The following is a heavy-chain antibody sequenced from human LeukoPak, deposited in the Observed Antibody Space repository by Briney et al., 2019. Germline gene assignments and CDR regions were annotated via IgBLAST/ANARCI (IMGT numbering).Heavy chain of an antibody. Sequence: GGSLRLSCAASGFTFSNYGMHWVRQAPGKGLEHVSAISSSGGSTYYANSVKGRFTVSRDNSKNTLYLQMGSLRPEDMAVYYCARDKGYYYDSSGYYGPDYWGQGTLVTVSS. V-gene: IGHV3-64*01. J-gene: IGHJ4*02. CDR2: ISSSGGST. CDR1: GFTFSNYG. CDR3: ARDKGYYYDSSGYYGPDY. D-gene: IGHD3-22*01.